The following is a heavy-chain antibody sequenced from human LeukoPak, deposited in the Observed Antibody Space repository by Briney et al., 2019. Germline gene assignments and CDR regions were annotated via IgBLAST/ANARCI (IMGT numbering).Heavy chain of an antibody. CDR3: ARASYHYYYYYGMDV. V-gene: IGHV1-8*01. Sequence: ASVKVSCKASGYTFTSYDINWVRQATGQGLEWMGWMNPNSGNTGYAQKFQGRVTMTRNTSISTAYMELSSLRSEDTAVYYCARASYHYYYYYGMDVWGQGTTVTVSS. J-gene: IGHJ6*02. D-gene: IGHD5-18*01. CDR1: GYTFTSYD. CDR2: MNPNSGNT.